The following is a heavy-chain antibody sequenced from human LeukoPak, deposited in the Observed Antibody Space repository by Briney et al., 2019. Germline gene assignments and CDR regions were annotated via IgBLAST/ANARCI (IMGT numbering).Heavy chain of an antibody. CDR1: GYTFTGYY. CDR2: INPKSGGT. V-gene: IGHV1-2*02. CDR3: TRVGVGIVPFDY. D-gene: IGHD2-15*01. J-gene: IGHJ4*02. Sequence: GASVKVSCKASGYTFTGYYIHWVRQAPGQGLEWMGWINPKSGGTNYAQKFQDRVTLTTDTSISTAYMELRRLRSDDTAVYYCTRVGVGIVPFDYWGQGTLVTVSS.